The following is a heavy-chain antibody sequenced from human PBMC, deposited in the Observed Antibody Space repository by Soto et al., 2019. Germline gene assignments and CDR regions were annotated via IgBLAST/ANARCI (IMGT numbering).Heavy chain of an antibody. CDR3: ARDIDTAMLSVFDY. Sequence: EVQLVESGGGLVQPGGSLRLSCAASGFTFSSYEMNWVRQAPGKGLEWVSYISSSGSTIYYADSVKGRFTISRDNAKNSLYLQMNSLRAEDTAVYYCARDIDTAMLSVFDYWGQGTLVTVSS. V-gene: IGHV3-48*03. J-gene: IGHJ4*02. D-gene: IGHD5-18*01. CDR2: ISSSGSTI. CDR1: GFTFSSYE.